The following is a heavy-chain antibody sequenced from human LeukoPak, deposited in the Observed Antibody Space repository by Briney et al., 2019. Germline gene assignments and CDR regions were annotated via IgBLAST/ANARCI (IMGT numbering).Heavy chain of an antibody. D-gene: IGHD6-13*01. CDR2: ISGSGGST. CDR3: AKGSTGYSSSWYRF. V-gene: IGHV3-23*01. CDR1: GFTFSSYA. Sequence: GGSLRLSCAASGFTFSSYAMSWVRQAPGKGLEWVSAISGSGGSTYYADSVKGRFTISRDNSKNTLYLQMNSLRAEDTAVYYCAKGSTGYSSSWYRFWGQGTLVTVSS. J-gene: IGHJ4*02.